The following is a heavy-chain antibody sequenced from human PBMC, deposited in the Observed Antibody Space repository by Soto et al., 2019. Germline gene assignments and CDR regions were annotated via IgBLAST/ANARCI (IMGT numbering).Heavy chain of an antibody. V-gene: IGHV4-59*01. D-gene: IGHD4-17*01. Sequence: PSETLSLTWTVSGGSISSYYWSWIRQPPGKGLEWIGYIYYSGSTNYNPSLKSRVTISVDTSKNQFSLKLSSVTAADTAVYYCARAYGGTAFDYWGQGTLVTVSS. J-gene: IGHJ4*02. CDR3: ARAYGGTAFDY. CDR2: IYYSGST. CDR1: GGSISSYY.